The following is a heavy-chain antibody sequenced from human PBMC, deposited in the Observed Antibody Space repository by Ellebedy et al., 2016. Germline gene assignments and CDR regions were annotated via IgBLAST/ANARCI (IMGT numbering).Heavy chain of an antibody. V-gene: IGHV3-30-3*01. CDR3: AKDLDGDSEWEAVTTWGHTFDY. CDR1: GFTFSSYA. J-gene: IGHJ4*02. CDR2: ISSDGSNK. Sequence: GGSLRLXXAASGFTFSSYAMHWVRQAPATGLEWVAIISSDGSNKDSADSVKGRFTISRDNFKSTLYLQMNSLRAEDTAVYYCAKDLDGDSEWEAVTTWGHTFDYWGQGTLVTVSS. D-gene: IGHD4-17*01.